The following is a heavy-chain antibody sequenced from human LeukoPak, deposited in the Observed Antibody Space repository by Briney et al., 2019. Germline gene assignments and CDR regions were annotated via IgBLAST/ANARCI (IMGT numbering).Heavy chain of an antibody. CDR3: ARIPTSGFDY. CDR1: GGSISSGGYY. V-gene: IGHV4-31*03. CDR2: IYYSGST. J-gene: IGHJ4*02. D-gene: IGHD2-21*01. Sequence: SETLSLTCTVSGGSISSGGYYWSWIRQHPGKGLEWIGYIYYSGSTYYNPSLKSRVTISVDTSKNQFSLKLSSVTAADTAVYYCARIPTSGFDYWGQGTLVTVSS.